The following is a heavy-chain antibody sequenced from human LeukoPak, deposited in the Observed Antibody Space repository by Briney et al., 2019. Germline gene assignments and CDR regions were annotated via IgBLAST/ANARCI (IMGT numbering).Heavy chain of an antibody. Sequence: GGSLRLSCAASGFTFSDYYMSWIRQAPGKGLEWDSYISSSGSTIYYADSVKGRFTISRDNAKNSLYLQMNSLRAEDTAVYYCARAAHYDSSGYYWFGAFDIWGQGTMVTVSS. D-gene: IGHD3-22*01. CDR2: ISSSGSTI. CDR3: ARAAHYDSSGYYWFGAFDI. J-gene: IGHJ3*02. CDR1: GFTFSDYY. V-gene: IGHV3-11*01.